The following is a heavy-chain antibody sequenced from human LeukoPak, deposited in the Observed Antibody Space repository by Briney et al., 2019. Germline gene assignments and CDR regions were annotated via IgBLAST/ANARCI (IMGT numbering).Heavy chain of an antibody. CDR2: INHSGST. CDR1: GGSFSGYY. CDR3: ARTYYYASFDY. D-gene: IGHD3-10*01. V-gene: IGHV4-34*01. J-gene: IGHJ4*02. Sequence: SETLSLTCAVYGGSFSGYYWSWIRQPPGKGLEWIGEINHSGSTNYNPSLKSRVTISVDTSKNQFSLKLSSVTAADTAVYYCARTYYYASFDYWGQGTLVTVSS.